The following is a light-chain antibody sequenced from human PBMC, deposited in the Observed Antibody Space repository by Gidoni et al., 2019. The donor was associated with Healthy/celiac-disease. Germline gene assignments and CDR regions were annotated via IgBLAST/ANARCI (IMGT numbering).Light chain of an antibody. CDR1: SSNIGAGYD. J-gene: IGLJ2*01. Sequence: QSVLTQPPSVSGAPGQRVTISCTGSSSNIGAGYDVHWYQHLPGTAPKLLIYGNSNRPSGVPDRFAGSKSGPSASLAITGLQAEDEADYYCQSYDSSLSGYVVFGGGTKLTVL. V-gene: IGLV1-40*01. CDR2: GNS. CDR3: QSYDSSLSGYVV.